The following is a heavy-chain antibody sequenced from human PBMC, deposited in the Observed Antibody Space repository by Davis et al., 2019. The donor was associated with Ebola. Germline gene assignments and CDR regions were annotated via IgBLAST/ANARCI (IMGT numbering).Heavy chain of an antibody. CDR1: GFTFSNAW. CDR3: ARVADGGGTDY. Sequence: PGGSLRLSCAASGFTFSNAWMNWVRQAPGKGLEWVAVIWYDGSNKYYADSVKGRFTISRDNSKNTLYLQMNSLRAEDTAVYYCARVADGGGTDYWGQGTLVTVSS. V-gene: IGHV3-33*08. D-gene: IGHD3-16*01. CDR2: IWYDGSNK. J-gene: IGHJ4*02.